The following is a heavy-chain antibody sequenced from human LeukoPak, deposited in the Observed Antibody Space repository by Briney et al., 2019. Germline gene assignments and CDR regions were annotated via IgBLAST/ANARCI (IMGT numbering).Heavy chain of an antibody. J-gene: IGHJ4*02. CDR1: GGTFSSYA. D-gene: IGHD5-12*01. CDR2: IIPIFGTA. CDR3: AARRGKRGYSGYDSVGFDY. V-gene: IGHV1-69*13. Sequence: SVKVSCKASGGTFSSYAISWVRQAPGQGLELIGGIIPIFGTANYAQKFQGRVTITADESTSTAYMELSSLRSEDTAVYYCAARRGKRGYSGYDSVGFDYWGQGTLVTVSS.